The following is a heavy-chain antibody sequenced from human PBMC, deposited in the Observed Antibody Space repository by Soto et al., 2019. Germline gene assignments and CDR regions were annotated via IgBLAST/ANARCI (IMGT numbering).Heavy chain of an antibody. CDR1: GDSVSSNSAA. J-gene: IGHJ6*02. V-gene: IGHV6-1*01. CDR3: TRVWLVATDYYYNGVDV. D-gene: IGHD5-12*01. Sequence: SQTLSLTCAISGDSVSSNSAAWNWIRQSPSRGLEWLGRTYYRSKWYNDYAVSVKSRITINPDTSKNQFSLQLNSVTPEDTAVYYCTRVWLVATDYYYNGVDVWGQGTTVTISS. CDR2: TYYRSKWYN.